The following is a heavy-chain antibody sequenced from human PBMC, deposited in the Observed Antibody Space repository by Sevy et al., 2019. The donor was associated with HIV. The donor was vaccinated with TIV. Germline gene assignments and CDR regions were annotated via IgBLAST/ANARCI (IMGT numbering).Heavy chain of an antibody. J-gene: IGHJ6*02. CDR2: ISSSGSTI. Sequence: GGSLRLSCAASGFIFSSNELNWVRQAPGKGLEWVSYISSSGSTIYYAASVEGRFTISRDNAKNSLYLQMNSLRVEDTAVYYCAFGGGMHVWGQWTTVTDSS. V-gene: IGHV3-48*03. CDR3: AFGGGMHV. CDR1: GFIFSSNE. D-gene: IGHD2-15*01.